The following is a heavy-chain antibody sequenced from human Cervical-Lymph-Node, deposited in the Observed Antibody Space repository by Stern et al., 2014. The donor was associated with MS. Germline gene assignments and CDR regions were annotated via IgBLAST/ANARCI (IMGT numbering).Heavy chain of an antibody. CDR1: GGSISSYY. CDR2: IYYDGTT. D-gene: IGHD6-25*01. V-gene: IGHV4-59*01. J-gene: IGHJ5*02. CDR3: ARGAAQAFDP. Sequence: QVQLQESGPGLVKPSATLSLTCTVSGGSISSYYWSWVRQPPGQGLEWIGYIYYDGTTNYNPSLKSRGTISVDTTTKQFALKLSSVTAADTAVYYCARGAAQAFDPWGQGTLVTVSS.